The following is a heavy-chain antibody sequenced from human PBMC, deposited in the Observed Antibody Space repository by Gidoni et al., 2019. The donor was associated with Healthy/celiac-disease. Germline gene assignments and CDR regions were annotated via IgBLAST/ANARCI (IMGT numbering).Heavy chain of an antibody. CDR2: IDYSGST. D-gene: IGHD2-21*01. CDR1: GGSISSSSYY. V-gene: IGHV4-39*01. Sequence: QLQLQESGPGLVKPSETLSLTCTVSGGSISSSSYYWGWIRQPPGKGLEWIGSIDYSGSTYYNPSLKSRVTISVDTSKNQFSLKLSSVTAADTAVYYCARWGYLYYFDYWGQGTLVTVSS. J-gene: IGHJ4*02. CDR3: ARWGYLYYFDY.